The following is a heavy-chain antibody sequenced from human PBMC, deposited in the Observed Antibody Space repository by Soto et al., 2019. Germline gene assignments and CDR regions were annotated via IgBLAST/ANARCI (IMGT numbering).Heavy chain of an antibody. D-gene: IGHD2-2*01. J-gene: IGHJ4*02. Sequence: QVQLLQSGAEVKKPGASVKVSCKASGYTFTNYDINWVRQATGQGLEWMGWMTPNTGNTGYAQKFQGRVTMTRNTSISTAYMELSSLRYEDTAVYYCTXALDLSPAYWGQGTLVTVSS. CDR2: MTPNTGNT. CDR3: TXALDLSPAY. CDR1: GYTFTNYD. V-gene: IGHV1-8*01.